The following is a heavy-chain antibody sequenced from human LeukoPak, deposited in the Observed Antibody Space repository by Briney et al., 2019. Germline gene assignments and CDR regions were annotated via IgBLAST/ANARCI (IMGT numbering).Heavy chain of an antibody. Sequence: ASVTVSCKTSGYTFVNFDINWVRQATGQGLEWMGWVSPDSGNTGYAQKFQGRVTMTRNTSINTVYMELSSLRSEDTGVYYCARGLRADSWGQGTLVTVSS. CDR1: GYTFVNFD. J-gene: IGHJ4*02. V-gene: IGHV1-8*01. CDR2: VSPDSGNT. D-gene: IGHD2-21*01. CDR3: ARGLRADS.